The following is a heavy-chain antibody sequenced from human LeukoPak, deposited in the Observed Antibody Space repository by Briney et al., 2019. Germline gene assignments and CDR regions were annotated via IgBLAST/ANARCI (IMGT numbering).Heavy chain of an antibody. CDR3: ARDPGRQYSSIADV. V-gene: IGHV3-7*03. CDR2: IKEDGSKK. CDR1: GFTFTPYW. J-gene: IGHJ6*02. D-gene: IGHD6-19*01. Sequence: PGGSLRLSCEASGFTFTPYWMNWVRRAPGKGLEWLANIKEDGSKKYYVDSVKGRFTISRDNAKNSLYLQMDSLRAEDTAVYYCARDPGRQYSSIADVWGQGTTVTVSS.